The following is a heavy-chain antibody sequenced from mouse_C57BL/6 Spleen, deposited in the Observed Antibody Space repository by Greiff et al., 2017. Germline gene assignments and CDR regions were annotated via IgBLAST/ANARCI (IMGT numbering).Heavy chain of an antibody. CDR3: APFITRVEDAMDD. V-gene: IGHV1-22*01. D-gene: IGHD1-1*02. Sequence: VQLQQSGPELVKPGASVKMSCKASGYTFTDYNMHWVKQSHGKSLEWIGYINPNNGGTSYNQKFKGKATLTVNKSSSTAYMELSSLTSEDSADYYCAPFITRVEDAMDDWGKGTSVTVSS. J-gene: IGHJ4*01. CDR1: GYTFTDYN. CDR2: INPNNGGT.